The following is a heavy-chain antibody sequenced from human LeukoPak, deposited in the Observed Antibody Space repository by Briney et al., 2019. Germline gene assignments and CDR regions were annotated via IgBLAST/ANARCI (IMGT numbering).Heavy chain of an antibody. D-gene: IGHD6-13*01. CDR1: GFTFDDYG. CDR3: ARAYSSSDYFDY. Sequence: GGPLRLSCAASGFTFDDYGMSWVRQAPGKGLEWVSGINWNGGSTGYADSVKGRFTISRDNAKNSLYLQMNSLRAEDTALYYCARAYSSSDYFDYWGQGTLVTVSS. V-gene: IGHV3-20*04. CDR2: INWNGGST. J-gene: IGHJ4*02.